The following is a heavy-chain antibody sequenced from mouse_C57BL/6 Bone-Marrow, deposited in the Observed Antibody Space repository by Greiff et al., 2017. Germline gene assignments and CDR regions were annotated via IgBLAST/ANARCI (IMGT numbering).Heavy chain of an antibody. CDR3: ERRGYLRYFDV. Sequence: QVQLQQPGPELVKPGASVKISCKASGYAFSSSWMNWVKQRPGKGLEWIGRIYPGDGDTNYNGKFKGKATLTAVKSSSTAYMQLSSLTSEDAAVYVNERRGYLRYFDVWGTGTTVTVSS. CDR1: GYAFSSSW. V-gene: IGHV1-82*01. CDR2: IYPGDGDT. J-gene: IGHJ1*03.